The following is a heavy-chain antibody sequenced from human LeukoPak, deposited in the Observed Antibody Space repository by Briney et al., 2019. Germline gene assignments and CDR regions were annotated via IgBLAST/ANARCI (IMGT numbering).Heavy chain of an antibody. CDR2: IYHSGNT. CDR1: GASVSSAY. D-gene: IGHD2/OR15-2a*01. V-gene: IGHV4-59*08. Sequence: KPSETLSLTCTVSGASVSSAYWSWIRQSPGKGLEWIGYIYHSGNTMSNPSLKSRVSLSLDTSNNQFSLKLSSVTAADTAVYYCARHPFQYPFDHWGQGTVVSVSS. CDR3: ARHPFQYPFDH. J-gene: IGHJ5*02.